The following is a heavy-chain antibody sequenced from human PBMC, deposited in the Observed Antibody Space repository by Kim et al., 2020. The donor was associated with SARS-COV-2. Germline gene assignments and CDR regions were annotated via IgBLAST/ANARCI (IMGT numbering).Heavy chain of an antibody. J-gene: IGHJ6*03. CDR3: ARRIAVVCCMDV. CDR2: INYSGNI. Sequence: SETLSLTCAVYGGSTSDHYWTWIRQPPGKGLEWIGEINYSGNINYNPSLKSRVTTSIDTSRNQFSLMLRSVTAADTAVYYCARRIAVVCCMDVCGEGTPVTVSS. D-gene: IGHD2-21*01. V-gene: IGHV4-34*01. CDR1: GGSTSDHY.